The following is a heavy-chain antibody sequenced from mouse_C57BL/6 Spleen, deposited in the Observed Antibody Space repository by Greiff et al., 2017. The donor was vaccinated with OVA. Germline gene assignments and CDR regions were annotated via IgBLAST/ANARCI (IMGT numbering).Heavy chain of an antibody. J-gene: IGHJ1*03. CDR2: IDPNSGGT. Sequence: QVQLQQPGAELVKPGASVKLSCKASGYTFTSYWMRWVKQRPGRGLEWIGRIDPNSGGTKYNEKFKSKATLTVDKPSSTAYMQLSSLTSEDSAVYYCARGEAYDGYYDWYFDVWGTGTTVTVSS. CDR3: ARGEAYDGYYDWYFDV. V-gene: IGHV1-72*01. D-gene: IGHD2-3*01. CDR1: GYTFTSYW.